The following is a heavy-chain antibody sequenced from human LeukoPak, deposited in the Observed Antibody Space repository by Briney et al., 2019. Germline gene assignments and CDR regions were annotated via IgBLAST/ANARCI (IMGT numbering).Heavy chain of an antibody. CDR3: ARNYYDSSGYYSNFDY. CDR1: GGSISSGSYY. CDR2: IYTSGST. D-gene: IGHD3-22*01. Sequence: SETLSLTCSVSGGSISSGSYYWSWIRQPAGKGLEWIGRIYTSGSTNYNPSLKSRVTISVDTSKNQFSLKLSSVTAADTAVYYCARNYYDSSGYYSNFDYWGQGTLVTVSS. V-gene: IGHV4-61*02. J-gene: IGHJ4*02.